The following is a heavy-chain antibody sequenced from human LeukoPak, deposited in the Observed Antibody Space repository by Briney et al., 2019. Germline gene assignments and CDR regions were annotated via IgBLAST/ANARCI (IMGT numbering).Heavy chain of an antibody. CDR2: IIGTT. V-gene: IGHV3-23*01. D-gene: IGHD5-24*01. CDR3: AKDYKSGDGYWDFDY. J-gene: IGHJ4*02. Sequence: GGSLRLSCAASGFTFSSYAMSWVRQAPGKGLECVSGIIGTTNYADSVKGRFTISRDNSKNTLYLQMNSLRVDDTALYYCAKDYKSGDGYWDFDYWGQGTLVTVSS. CDR1: GFTFSSYA.